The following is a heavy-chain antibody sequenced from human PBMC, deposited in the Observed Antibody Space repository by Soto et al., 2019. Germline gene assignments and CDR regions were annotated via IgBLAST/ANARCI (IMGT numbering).Heavy chain of an antibody. V-gene: IGHV4-59*08. J-gene: IGHJ4*02. D-gene: IGHD5-12*01. Sequence: QVQLQESGPGLVKPSETLSLTCTVSGGSISSYYWSWIRQPPGKGLEWIGYSYYTGSTNYNPSLKSRVTISVDTSKNQFSLSLTSVTAADTAVYYCARHSGGYNGFDFSYWGQGALVTVSS. CDR2: SYYTGST. CDR3: ARHSGGYNGFDFSY. CDR1: GGSISSYY.